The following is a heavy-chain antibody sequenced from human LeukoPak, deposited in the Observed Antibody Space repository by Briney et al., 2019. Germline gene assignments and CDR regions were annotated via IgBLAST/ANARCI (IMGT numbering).Heavy chain of an antibody. CDR1: GYTFTSYY. D-gene: IGHD2-21*01. CDR3: ARACEHCGYYFDY. J-gene: IGHJ4*02. CDR2: INPSGGST. Sequence: RASVKVSCKASGYTFTSYYMHWVRQAPGQGLEWMGLINPSGGSTSYAQKLKGRFTMTRDTAKNTVYMEMSSLRAEDTAVYYCARACEHCGYYFDYWGQGTLVTVSS. V-gene: IGHV1-46*04.